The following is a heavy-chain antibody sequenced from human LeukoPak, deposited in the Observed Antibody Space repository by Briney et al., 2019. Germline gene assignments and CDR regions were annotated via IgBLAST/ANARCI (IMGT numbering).Heavy chain of an antibody. D-gene: IGHD3-16*01. CDR1: GFTFSSYS. V-gene: IGHV3-21*01. CDR2: ISSSSSYI. CDR3: ARGFGGVSRYYMDV. Sequence: GGSLRLSCAASGFTFSSYSMNWVRQAPGKGLEWVSSISSSSSYIYYADSVKGRFTISRDNAKNSLYLQMNSLRAEDTAVYYCARGFGGVSRYYMDVWGKGTTVTISS. J-gene: IGHJ6*03.